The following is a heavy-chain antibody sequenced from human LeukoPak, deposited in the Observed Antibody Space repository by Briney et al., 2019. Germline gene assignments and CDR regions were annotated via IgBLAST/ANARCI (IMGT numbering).Heavy chain of an antibody. J-gene: IGHJ4*02. D-gene: IGHD6-19*01. CDR2: ISGSGGST. CDR1: GFTFSSYA. Sequence: GGSLRLSCAASGFTFSSYAMSWVRQAPGKGLEWVSAISGSGGSTYYADSVKGRFTISRDNSKNTLYLQMNSLRAEDTAVYYCAKISGYSSGWPYFDYWGQGTLVTASS. CDR3: AKISGYSSGWPYFDY. V-gene: IGHV3-23*01.